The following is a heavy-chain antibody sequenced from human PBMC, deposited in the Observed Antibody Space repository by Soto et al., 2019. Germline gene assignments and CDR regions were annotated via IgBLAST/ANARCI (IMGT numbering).Heavy chain of an antibody. CDR3: AKPNSSSWSIDY. Sequence: QGQLVESGGGVVQPGRSLRLSCAASGFTFSSYGMHWVRQAPGKGLEWVAVISYDGSNKYYADSVKGRFTISRDNSKNTLYLQMNSLRAEDTAVYYCAKPNSSSWSIDYWGQGTLVTVSS. CDR2: ISYDGSNK. V-gene: IGHV3-30*18. J-gene: IGHJ4*02. CDR1: GFTFSSYG. D-gene: IGHD6-13*01.